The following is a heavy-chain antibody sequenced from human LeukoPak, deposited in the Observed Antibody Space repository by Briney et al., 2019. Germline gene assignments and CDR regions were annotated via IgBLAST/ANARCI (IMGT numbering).Heavy chain of an antibody. CDR1: GGSISSYY. D-gene: IGHD3-10*01. CDR3: ARAGQNRITMVRGVIRGIAFDI. Sequence: SESLSLTCTVAGGSISSYYWSWIRQPAGEGRGWIGYIYYSGSTNYNPSLKSRVTISVDTSKNQFSLRLSSLTAADTAVYYCARAGQNRITMVRGVIRGIAFDIWGQGTMVTVSS. CDR2: IYYSGST. J-gene: IGHJ3*02. V-gene: IGHV4-59*01.